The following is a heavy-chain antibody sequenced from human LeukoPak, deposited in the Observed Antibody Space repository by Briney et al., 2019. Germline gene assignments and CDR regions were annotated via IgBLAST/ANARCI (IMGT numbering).Heavy chain of an antibody. Sequence: PGGSLRLSCAASGFTFSSDAMSWVRQAPGKGLEWVSAISGSGGSTYYADSVKGGFTLSRDNSKNTLYLQMNTLRAEDTAVYYFSKPGSLRGIARWRPSKYYGDYWGQGTVVSVSS. CDR1: GFTFSSDA. CDR3: SKPGSLRGIARWRPSKYYGDY. D-gene: IGHD6-13*01. CDR2: ISGSGGST. V-gene: IGHV3-23*01. J-gene: IGHJ4*02.